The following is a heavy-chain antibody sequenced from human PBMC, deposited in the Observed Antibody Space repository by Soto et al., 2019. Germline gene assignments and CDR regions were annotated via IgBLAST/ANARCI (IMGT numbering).Heavy chain of an antibody. Sequence: SETLSLTCAVSGGSISSSNWWSWVRQPPGKGLEWIGEIYHSGSTNYNPSLKSRLTISVDKSKNQFSLKLSSVTAADTAVYYCASQPRCSGGSCYYFDYWGQGTLVTVSS. CDR2: IYHSGST. J-gene: IGHJ4*02. CDR3: ASQPRCSGGSCYYFDY. CDR1: GGSISSSNW. V-gene: IGHV4-4*02. D-gene: IGHD2-15*01.